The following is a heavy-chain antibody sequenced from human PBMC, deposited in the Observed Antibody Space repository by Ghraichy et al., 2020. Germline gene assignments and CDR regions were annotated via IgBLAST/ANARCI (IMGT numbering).Heavy chain of an antibody. CDR3: ARKKGYCSGGSCYSDY. J-gene: IGHJ4*02. V-gene: IGHV1-8*01. CDR1: GYTFTSYD. CDR2: MNPNSGNT. Sequence: ASVKVSCKASGYTFTSYDINWVRQATGQGLEWMGWMNPNSGNTGYAQKFQGRVTMTRNTSISTAYMELSSLRSEDTAVYYCARKKGYCSGGSCYSDYWGQGTLVTVSS. D-gene: IGHD2-15*01.